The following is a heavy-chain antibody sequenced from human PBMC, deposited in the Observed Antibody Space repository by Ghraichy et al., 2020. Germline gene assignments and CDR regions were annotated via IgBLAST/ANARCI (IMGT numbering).Heavy chain of an antibody. J-gene: IGHJ4*02. CDR3: ARGIGYIIDN. Sequence: GGSLRLSCAASAFTFRNSWMHWVRQAPGKGLEWVAIINQDGSNKLYVDSVKGRFTISRDNAKNSVYLQMDSLRVEDTAVYYCARGIGYIIDNWGQGTLVTVSS. CDR2: INQDGSNK. V-gene: IGHV3-7*01. D-gene: IGHD5-24*01. CDR1: AFTFRNSW.